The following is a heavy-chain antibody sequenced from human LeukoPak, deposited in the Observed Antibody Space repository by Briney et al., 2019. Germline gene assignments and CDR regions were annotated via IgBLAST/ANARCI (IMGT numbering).Heavy chain of an antibody. D-gene: IGHD6-19*01. V-gene: IGHV1-18*01. CDR1: GYTFTSYG. CDR3: ARDIAVAGTFDY. Sequence: ASVKVSCKASGYTFTSYGISWVRQAPGQGLEWMGWISAYNGNTNYAQKLQGRVTMTTDTSTSTAYMELSSLRSEDTAAYCCARDIAVAGTFDYWGQGTLVTVSS. CDR2: ISAYNGNT. J-gene: IGHJ4*02.